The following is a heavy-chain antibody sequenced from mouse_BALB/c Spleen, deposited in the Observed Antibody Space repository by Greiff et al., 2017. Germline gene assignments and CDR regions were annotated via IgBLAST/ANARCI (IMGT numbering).Heavy chain of an antibody. D-gene: IGHD1-1*01. CDR3: ARVYYYGSSYGLFAY. Sequence: EVMLVESGGGLVQPGGSLKLSCAASGFTFSSYGMSWVRQTPDKRLELVATINSNGGSTYYPDSVKGRFTISRDNARNILYLQMSSLRSEDTAMYYCARVYYYGSSYGLFAYWGQGTLVTVSA. V-gene: IGHV5-6-3*01. CDR1: GFTFSSYG. J-gene: IGHJ3*01. CDR2: INSNGGST.